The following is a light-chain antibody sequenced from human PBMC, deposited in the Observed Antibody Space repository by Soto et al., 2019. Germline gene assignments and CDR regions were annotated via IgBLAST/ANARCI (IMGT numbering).Light chain of an antibody. Sequence: AIRMTQSPSSFSASTGDRVTITCRASQGISSYLAWYQQKPGKAPKLLIYAASTLQSGVPSRFSGSGSGTDFTLTISCLQSEEVATYYCQQYYSYPLTFGQGTKVEIK. CDR3: QQYYSYPLT. CDR1: QGISSY. CDR2: AAS. V-gene: IGKV1-8*01. J-gene: IGKJ1*01.